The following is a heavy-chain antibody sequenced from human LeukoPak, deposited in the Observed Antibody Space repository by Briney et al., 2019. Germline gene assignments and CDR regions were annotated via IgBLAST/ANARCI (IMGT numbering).Heavy chain of an antibody. D-gene: IGHD3-10*01. CDR1: GFTFSSYS. CDR2: INPTSGYI. J-gene: IGHJ4*02. CDR3: ARFVEAHTYYFDY. V-gene: IGHV3-21*01. Sequence: GGSLRLSCAASGFTFSSYSMNWVRQAPGKGLEWVSSINPTSGYIYYSDSVKGRFTISRDNAKKSFYLQMNSLRAEDTAVYYCARFVEAHTYYFDYWGQGTLVAVSS.